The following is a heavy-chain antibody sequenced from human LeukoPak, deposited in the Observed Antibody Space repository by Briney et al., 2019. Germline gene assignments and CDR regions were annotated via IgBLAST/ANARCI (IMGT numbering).Heavy chain of an antibody. J-gene: IGHJ5*02. CDR1: GYTFTVYY. D-gene: IGHD3-9*01. CDR3: ARGPPYYDILTGLDP. CDR2: INPNSDGT. V-gene: IGHV1-2*02. Sequence: ASVTVSCKASGYTFTVYYMHWVRQAPGQGLEWMGWINPNSDGTNYAQKFQGRVTMTRDTSISTAYMELSRLRSDDTAVYYCARGPPYYDILTGLDPWGQGTLVTVSS.